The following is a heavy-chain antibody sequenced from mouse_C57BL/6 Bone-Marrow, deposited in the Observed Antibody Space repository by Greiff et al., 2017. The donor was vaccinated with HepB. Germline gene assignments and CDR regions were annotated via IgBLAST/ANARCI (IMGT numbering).Heavy chain of an antibody. D-gene: IGHD1-1*01. Sequence: EVKLVESGGGLVQPGGSMKLSCVASGFTFSNYWMNWVRQSPEKGLEWVAQIRLKSDNYATHYAESVKGRFTISRDDSKSSVYLQMNNLRAEDTGIYYCAINSFYGSAMDYWGQGTSVTVSS. V-gene: IGHV6-3*01. CDR3: AINSFYGSAMDY. CDR2: IRLKSDNYAT. CDR1: GFTFSNYW. J-gene: IGHJ4*01.